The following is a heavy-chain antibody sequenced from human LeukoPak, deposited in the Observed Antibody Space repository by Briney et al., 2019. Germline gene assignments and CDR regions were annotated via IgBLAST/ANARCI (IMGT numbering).Heavy chain of an antibody. Sequence: ASVKVSCKASGYTFTSYAMHWVRQAPGQRLEWMGWINAGNGNTKYSQEFQGRVTITRDTSASTAYMELSSLRSEDMAVYYCARADGYSGYDLDFVWFDPWGQGTLVTVSS. V-gene: IGHV1-3*03. D-gene: IGHD5-12*01. CDR2: INAGNGNT. CDR3: ARADGYSGYDLDFVWFDP. J-gene: IGHJ5*02. CDR1: GYTFTSYA.